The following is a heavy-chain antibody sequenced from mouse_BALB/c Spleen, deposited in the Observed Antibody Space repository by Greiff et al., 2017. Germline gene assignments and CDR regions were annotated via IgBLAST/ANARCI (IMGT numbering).Heavy chain of an antibody. CDR3: ARKGDYDGFAY. V-gene: IGHV3-2*02. CDR1: GYSITSDYA. Sequence: DVQLVESGPGLVKPSQSLSLTCTVTGYSITSDYAWNWIRQFPGNKLEWMGYISYSGSTSYNPSLKSRISITRDTSKNQFFLQLNSVTTEDTATYYCARKGDYDGFAYWGQGTLVTVSA. D-gene: IGHD2-4*01. CDR2: ISYSGST. J-gene: IGHJ3*01.